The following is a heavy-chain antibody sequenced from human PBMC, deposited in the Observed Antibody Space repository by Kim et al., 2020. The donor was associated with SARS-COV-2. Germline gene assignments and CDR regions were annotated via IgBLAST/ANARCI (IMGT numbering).Heavy chain of an antibody. D-gene: IGHD6-13*01. V-gene: IGHV1-8*01. CDR3: ARGLSSSWYGNDY. Sequence: YAQECQDRVPMTRNTSISTAYMELSSLRSEDTAVYYCARGLSSSWYGNDYWGQGTLVTVSS. J-gene: IGHJ4*02.